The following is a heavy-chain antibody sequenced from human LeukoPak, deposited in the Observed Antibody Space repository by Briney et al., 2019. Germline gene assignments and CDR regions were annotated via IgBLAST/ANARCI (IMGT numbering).Heavy chain of an antibody. J-gene: IGHJ5*02. CDR1: GYTFTTYG. D-gene: IGHD3-9*01. Sequence: GASVKVSCKPSGYTFTTYGISWVRQATGQGLEWMGWMNPNSGNTGYAQKFQGRVTITRNTSISTAYMELSSLRSEDTAVYYCARGRRSYYDILTGRSAYNWFDPWGQGTLVTVSS. V-gene: IGHV1-8*03. CDR3: ARGRRSYYDILTGRSAYNWFDP. CDR2: MNPNSGNT.